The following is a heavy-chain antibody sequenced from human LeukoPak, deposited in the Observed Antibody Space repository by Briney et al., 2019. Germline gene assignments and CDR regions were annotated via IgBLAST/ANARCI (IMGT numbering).Heavy chain of an antibody. V-gene: IGHV4-39*07. J-gene: IGHJ2*01. CDR1: GGSIRSSYYY. D-gene: IGHD5-24*01. CDR2: IYDSGST. CDR3: ARGGRRDGYNSLWYFDL. Sequence: SETLSLTCTVSGGSIRSSYYYWGWIRQPPGKGLEWIGSIYDSGSTYYNPSLKSRVTISVDRSKNQFSLKLSSVTAADTAVYYCARGGRRDGYNSLWYFDLWGRGTLVTVSS.